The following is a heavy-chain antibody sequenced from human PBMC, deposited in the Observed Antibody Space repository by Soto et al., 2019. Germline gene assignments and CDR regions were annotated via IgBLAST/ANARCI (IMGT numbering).Heavy chain of an antibody. CDR3: AKVALDIVVVVATEYYYMDV. Sequence: GGSLRLSCAASGFTFSSYGMHWVRQAPGKGLEWVAVISYDGSNKYYADSVKGRFTISRDNSKNTLYLQMNSLRAEDTAVYYCAKVALDIVVVVATEYYYMDVWGKGTTVTVSS. CDR2: ISYDGSNK. J-gene: IGHJ6*03. CDR1: GFTFSSYG. D-gene: IGHD2-15*01. V-gene: IGHV3-30*18.